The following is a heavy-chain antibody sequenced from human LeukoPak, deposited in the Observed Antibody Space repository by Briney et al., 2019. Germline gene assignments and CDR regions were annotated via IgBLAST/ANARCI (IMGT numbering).Heavy chain of an antibody. J-gene: IGHJ5*02. V-gene: IGHV3-33*01. CDR3: AREIFGSGSYPDL. CDR1: GFAFNTYA. CDR2: IWHDGSHK. Sequence: GGSLRLSCAASGFAFNTYAMHWVRQAPGQGLEWVALIWHDGSHKFYSNSVRGQSTISRDNSKNTVSLQMNNLRPEDTAVYYCAREIFGSGSYPDLWGQGTLVTVSS. D-gene: IGHD3-10*01.